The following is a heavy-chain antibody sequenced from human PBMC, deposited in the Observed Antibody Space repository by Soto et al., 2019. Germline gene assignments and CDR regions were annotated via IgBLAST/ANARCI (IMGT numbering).Heavy chain of an antibody. CDR1: GDSITSNSYF. D-gene: IGHD3-9*01. CDR3: ARHFSVDHFDY. CDR2: IYYSGST. V-gene: IGHV4-39*01. Sequence: QLQLQESGPGLVKPSETLSLTCTVSGDSITSNSYFWAWIRQPPGKGLEWIGSIYYSGSTYHNPSLKSRVTISVDRSNNQFSLKLTSVPAADTAVYYCARHFSVDHFDYWGQGALVTVSS. J-gene: IGHJ4*02.